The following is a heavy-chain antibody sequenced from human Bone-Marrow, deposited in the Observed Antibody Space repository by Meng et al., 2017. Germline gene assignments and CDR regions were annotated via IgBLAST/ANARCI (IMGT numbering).Heavy chain of an antibody. CDR3: ARDNYYDSSGYTRTYWYFDL. Sequence: GQAQESGPGLVKPSDTPPLPCSVSGGSISSYYWSWIRQPAGKGLEWIGRIYTSGSTNYNPSLKSRVTMSVDTSKNQFSLKLSSVTAADTAVYYCARDNYYDSSGYTRTYWYFDLWGRGTLVTVSS. CDR2: IYTSGST. J-gene: IGHJ2*01. V-gene: IGHV4-4*07. D-gene: IGHD3-22*01. CDR1: GGSISSYY.